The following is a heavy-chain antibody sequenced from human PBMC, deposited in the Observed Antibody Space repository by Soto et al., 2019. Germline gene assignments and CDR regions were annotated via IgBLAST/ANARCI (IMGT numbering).Heavy chain of an antibody. CDR1: GFTFDDYA. D-gene: IGHD4-17*01. CDR3: AKDKTDDYDVPTPNDAFDI. V-gene: IGHV3-9*01. CDR2: ISWNSGNI. J-gene: IGHJ3*02. Sequence: GGSLRLSCAASGFTFDDYAMHWVRQAPGKGLEWVSGISWNSGNIGYADSVKGRFTISRDNAKNSLYLQMKNLRAEDTALYYCAKDKTDDYDVPTPNDAFDIWGQGTMVTVSS.